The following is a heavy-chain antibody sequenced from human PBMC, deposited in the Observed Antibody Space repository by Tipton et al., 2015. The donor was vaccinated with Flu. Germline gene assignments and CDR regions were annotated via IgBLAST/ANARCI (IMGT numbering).Heavy chain of an antibody. D-gene: IGHD6-13*01. V-gene: IGHV3-53*01. CDR3: ARGRTIADPNAFDI. CDR2: IYSGGST. J-gene: IGHJ3*02. CDR1: GFTVSSNY. Sequence: GSLRLSCVVSGFTVSSNYMTWVRQAPGKGLEWVSVIYSGGSTNYADSVKGRFTISRDNAKNSLYLQMNSLRAEDTAVYYCARGRTIADPNAFDIWGQGTMVTVSS.